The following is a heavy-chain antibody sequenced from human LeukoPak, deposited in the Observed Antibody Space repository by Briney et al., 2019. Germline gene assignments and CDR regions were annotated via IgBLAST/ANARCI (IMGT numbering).Heavy chain of an antibody. D-gene: IGHD2-21*01. Sequence: SETLSLTCTVSGNSISSYYWNWIRQPPGKGLEWIGYIDYTGSSNYNPSLKSRVSTSVDTSKNQLSLKLSSVTAADTAVYYCARRVSAFFYGMDVWGQGTTVTVSS. CDR2: IDYTGSS. CDR1: GNSISSYY. CDR3: ARRVSAFFYGMDV. J-gene: IGHJ6*02. V-gene: IGHV4-59*01.